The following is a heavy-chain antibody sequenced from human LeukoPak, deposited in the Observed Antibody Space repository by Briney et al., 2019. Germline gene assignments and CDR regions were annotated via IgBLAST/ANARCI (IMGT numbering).Heavy chain of an antibody. Sequence: SETLSLTCTVSGGSISSYYWSWIRQPPGKGLEWIGYIFYSGITNYNPSLSLKSRVTISVDTSKNQFSLKLSSVTAADTAVYYCASEYSSSSPRFDYWGQGTLVTVSS. J-gene: IGHJ4*02. V-gene: IGHV4-59*08. D-gene: IGHD6-6*01. CDR1: GGSISSYY. CDR2: IFYSGIT. CDR3: ASEYSSSSPRFDY.